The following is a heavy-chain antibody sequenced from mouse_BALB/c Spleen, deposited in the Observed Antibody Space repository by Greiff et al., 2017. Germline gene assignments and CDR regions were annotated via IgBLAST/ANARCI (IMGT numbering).Heavy chain of an antibody. CDR1: GYTFTDYE. Sequence: VQLQQSGAELVRPGASVTLSCKASGYTFTDYEMHWVKQTPVHGLEWIGAIDPETGGTAYNQKFKGKATLTADKSSSTAYMELRSLTSEDSAVYYCTEEDYWGQGTTLTVSS. CDR3: TEEDY. CDR2: IDPETGGT. J-gene: IGHJ2*01. V-gene: IGHV1-15*01.